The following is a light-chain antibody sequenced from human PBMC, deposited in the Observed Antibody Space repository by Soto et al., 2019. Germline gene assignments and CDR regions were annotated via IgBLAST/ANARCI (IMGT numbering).Light chain of an antibody. CDR3: QQYNNWPPTWT. CDR1: QSVSSN. J-gene: IGKJ5*01. CDR2: GAS. V-gene: IGKV3-15*01. Sequence: VLTQYPGPLSLSPGRRATLSCRAVQSVSSNLAWYQQKPGQAPRLLIYGASTRATGIPARFSGSGSGTEFTLTISRLQPEDFAVYYCQQYNNWPPTWTLGQGTRLEIK.